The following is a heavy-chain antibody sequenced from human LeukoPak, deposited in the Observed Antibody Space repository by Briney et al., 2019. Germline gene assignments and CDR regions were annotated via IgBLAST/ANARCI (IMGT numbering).Heavy chain of an antibody. D-gene: IGHD3-22*01. CDR3: ARNRRGYWQRDAFDI. V-gene: IGHV3-7*01. CDR2: IKQDGSEK. CDR1: GFTFSSYW. J-gene: IGHJ3*02. Sequence: PGGSLRLSCAASGFTFSSYWMSWVRQAPGKGLEWVANIKQDGSEKYYVDSVKGRFTISRDNAKNSLYLQMNSLRDEDTAVYYCARNRRGYWQRDAFDIWGQGTMVTVSS.